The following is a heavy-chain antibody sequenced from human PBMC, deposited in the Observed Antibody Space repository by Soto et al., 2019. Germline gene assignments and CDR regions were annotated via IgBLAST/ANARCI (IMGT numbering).Heavy chain of an antibody. V-gene: IGHV1-18*01. Sequence: ASVKVSCKTSGYIFSTYGITWVRQAPGQGFEWMGWIIPHNGNTNYAQKLQGRVTMTTDTSTSTAYMELGSLRSDDTAVYYCARSRRECSSDNCYSDFDYWGHGTLVTVSS. J-gene: IGHJ4*01. D-gene: IGHD2-2*01. CDR3: ARSRRECSSDNCYSDFDY. CDR2: IIPHNGNT. CDR1: GYIFSTYG.